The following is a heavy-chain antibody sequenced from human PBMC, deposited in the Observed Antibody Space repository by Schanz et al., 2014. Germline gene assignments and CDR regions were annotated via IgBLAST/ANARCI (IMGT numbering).Heavy chain of an antibody. CDR1: GGSISSGVW. J-gene: IGHJ3*01. CDR3: TRSTLWSYDV. V-gene: IGHV4-4*02. Sequence: QVQLQESGPGLVKPSGTLSLTCAVSGGSISSGVWWTWARQSPGKGLEWIGEIFHSGTTNYNSSLESRVTISVDKSKNQFSLILSSMTAADTAVYYCTRSTLWSYDVWGRGTMVIVSS. CDR2: IFHSGTT. D-gene: IGHD2-21*01.